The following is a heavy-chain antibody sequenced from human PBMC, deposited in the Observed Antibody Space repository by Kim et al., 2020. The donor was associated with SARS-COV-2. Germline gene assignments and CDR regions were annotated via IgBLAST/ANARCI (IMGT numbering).Heavy chain of an antibody. CDR3: ARDLMEDWLHHDAFDI. CDR2: ISSSSSYT. Sequence: GGSLRLSCAASGFTFSDYYMSWIRQAPGKGLEWVSYISSSSSYTNYADSVKGRFTISRDNAKNSLYLQMNSLRAEDTAVYYCARDLMEDWLHHDAFDIWGQGTMVTVSS. CDR1: GFTFSDYY. J-gene: IGHJ3*02. V-gene: IGHV3-11*06. D-gene: IGHD3-9*01.